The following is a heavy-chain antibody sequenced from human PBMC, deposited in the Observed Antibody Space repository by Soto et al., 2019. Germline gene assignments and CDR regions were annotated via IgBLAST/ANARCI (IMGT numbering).Heavy chain of an antibody. D-gene: IGHD6-19*01. Sequence: QVHLQESGPGPVKPSGTLSLTCAVSGGSINSVSWWSWVRQLPGKGLEWIGEISHSGSTNYNPSLISRITISVYRSKNQFSLKLTSVNAADTAVYYCAREAARGWPWPDPPRVRGAFDICGQGTMVTVAS. CDR1: GGSINSVSW. J-gene: IGHJ3*02. CDR2: ISHSGST. V-gene: IGHV4-4*02. CDR3: AREAARGWPWPDPPRVRGAFDI.